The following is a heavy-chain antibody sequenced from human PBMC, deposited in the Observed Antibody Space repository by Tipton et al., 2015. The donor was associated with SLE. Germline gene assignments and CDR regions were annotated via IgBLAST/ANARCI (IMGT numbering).Heavy chain of an antibody. Sequence: LRLSCSVSGGSISSNYWIWIRQPPGKGLEWIGYISDGGGTNHNPSLKSRVTISVDPAKNQFSLKLTSVTAPDTAVYYCARGMVSWRGAIIGVDVWGQGTTVNFSS. CDR3: ARGMVSWRGAIIGVDV. J-gene: IGHJ6*02. CDR1: GGSISSNY. D-gene: IGHD2-8*01. CDR2: ISDGGGT. V-gene: IGHV4-59*08.